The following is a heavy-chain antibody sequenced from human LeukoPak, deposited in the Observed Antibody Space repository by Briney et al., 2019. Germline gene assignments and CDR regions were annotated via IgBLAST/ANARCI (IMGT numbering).Heavy chain of an antibody. CDR1: GFTVSGNY. CDR3: ARDSGYGLGVDYGDY. V-gene: IGHV3-66*01. J-gene: IGHJ4*02. CDR2: IHRGGNT. D-gene: IGHD3-10*01. Sequence: GGSLRLSCAAFGFTVSGNYMSWVRQAPGKGLEWLSVIHRGGNTYYADSVKGRFTISRDSSKNTVFLQMDSLRAEDTAVYYCARDSGYGLGVDYGDYWGQGTLVTVSS.